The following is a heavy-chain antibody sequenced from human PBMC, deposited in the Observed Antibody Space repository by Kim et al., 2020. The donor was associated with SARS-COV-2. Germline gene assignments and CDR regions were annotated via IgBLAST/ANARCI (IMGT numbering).Heavy chain of an antibody. J-gene: IGHJ5*02. D-gene: IGHD3-3*01. V-gene: IGHV1-69*01. Sequence: QGRVTITADESTSTAYMELSSLRSEDTAVYYCARAKYDFWSGYKYNWFDPWGQGTLVTVSS. CDR3: ARAKYDFWSGYKYNWFDP.